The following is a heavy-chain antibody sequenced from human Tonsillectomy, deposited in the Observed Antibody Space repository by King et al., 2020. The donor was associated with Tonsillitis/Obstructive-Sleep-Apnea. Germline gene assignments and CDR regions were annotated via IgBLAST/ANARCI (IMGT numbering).Heavy chain of an antibody. V-gene: IGHV3-53*01. D-gene: IGHD3-3*01. CDR1: GFTVSSNY. J-gene: IGHJ6*03. Sequence: QLVQSGGGLIQPGGSLRLSCAASGFTVSSNYMIWVRQAPGKGLEWVSVIFGDGRTYYADSVKGRFTISRDNSKNTLYFQMNSLRAEDMAVYYCARWYDFWGMDVWGKGTTVTVSS. CDR2: IFGDGRT. CDR3: ARWYDFWGMDV.